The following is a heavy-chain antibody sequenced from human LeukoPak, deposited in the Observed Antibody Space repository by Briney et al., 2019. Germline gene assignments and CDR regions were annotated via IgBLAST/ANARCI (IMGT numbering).Heavy chain of an antibody. CDR2: ISSSSSYI. Sequence: PGGSLRLSCAASGFTFSSYSMNWVRQAPGKGLEWVSSISSSSSYIYYADSVKGRFTISRDNAKNSLYLQMNSLRAEDTVVYYCAREEVGYCTGGVCQRREILIHYYYMDVWGKGTTVTVSS. CDR1: GFTFSSYS. V-gene: IGHV3-21*01. D-gene: IGHD2-8*02. CDR3: AREEVGYCTGGVCQRREILIHYYYMDV. J-gene: IGHJ6*03.